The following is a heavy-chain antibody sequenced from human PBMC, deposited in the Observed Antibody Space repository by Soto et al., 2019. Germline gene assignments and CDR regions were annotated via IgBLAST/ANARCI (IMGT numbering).Heavy chain of an antibody. V-gene: IGHV3-23*01. Sequence: AGSLRISCAASGLTIIRYAMNWVRQAPGKGMERVSAISGIAATTHSAHSVKGRLNISRDNSKDTLYLQMTSLRAEDTAVYYCARDRSYQDSRGSYPPPYWGQRALVSDSS. D-gene: IGHD3-22*01. J-gene: IGHJ4*02. CDR2: ISGIAATT. CDR1: GLTIIRYA. CDR3: ARDRSYQDSRGSYPPPY.